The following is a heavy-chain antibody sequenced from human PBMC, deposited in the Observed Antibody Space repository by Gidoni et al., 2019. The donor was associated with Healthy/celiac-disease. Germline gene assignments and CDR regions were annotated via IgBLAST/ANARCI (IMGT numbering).Heavy chain of an antibody. V-gene: IGHV3-33*01. CDR2: IWYDGSNK. D-gene: IGHD5-12*01. J-gene: IGHJ4*02. Sequence: QVQLVESGGGVVQPGRSVRLSCSASGFTFSSYGMHWVRQAPGKGLEWVAVIWYDGSNKYYAGSVKGRFTISRDNSKNTLYLQMNSLRAEDTAVYYCARDHTWLYYFDYWGQGTLVTVSS. CDR3: ARDHTWLYYFDY. CDR1: GFTFSSYG.